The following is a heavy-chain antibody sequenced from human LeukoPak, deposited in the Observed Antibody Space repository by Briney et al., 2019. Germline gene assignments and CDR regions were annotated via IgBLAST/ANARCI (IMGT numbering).Heavy chain of an antibody. CDR3: AGHVWASGGYSGYEVVDY. CDR1: GYSFTSYW. D-gene: IGHD5-12*01. V-gene: IGHV5-51*01. CDR2: IYPGDSDT. Sequence: GESLKISCKGSGYSFTSYWIGWVRQMPGKGLEWMGIIYPGDSDTRYSPSFQGQVTISADKSISTAYLQWSSLKASDTAMYYCAGHVWASGGYSGYEVVDYWGQGTLVTVSS. J-gene: IGHJ4*02.